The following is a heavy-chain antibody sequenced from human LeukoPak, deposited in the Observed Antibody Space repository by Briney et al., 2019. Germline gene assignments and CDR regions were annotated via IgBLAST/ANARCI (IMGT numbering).Heavy chain of an antibody. CDR1: GITFSGYA. CDR3: AEHASSGFYSD. D-gene: IGHD3-22*01. Sequence: PGGSLRLSCAASGITFSGYAMSWVRQAPGKGLEWVSTITGSGDGTYYAESVKGRFTVSRDNSKNTLYLQANSLRAEDTAKYYCAEHASSGFYSDWGQGTLVTVSS. V-gene: IGHV3-23*01. CDR2: ITGSGDGT. J-gene: IGHJ4*02.